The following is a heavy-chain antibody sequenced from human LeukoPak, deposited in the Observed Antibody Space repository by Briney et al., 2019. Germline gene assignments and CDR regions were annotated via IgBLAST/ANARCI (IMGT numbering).Heavy chain of an antibody. D-gene: IGHD3-22*01. V-gene: IGHV4-39*07. Sequence: PSGTLSLTCAVSGGSISSGDYYWSWIRQPPGKGLEWIGSIYHSGSTYYNPSLKSRVTISVDTSKNQFSLKLSSVTAADTAVYYCARDRVSMWDSSGYPFDYWGQGTLVTVSS. CDR3: ARDRVSMWDSSGYPFDY. CDR1: GGSISSGDYY. CDR2: IYHSGST. J-gene: IGHJ4*02.